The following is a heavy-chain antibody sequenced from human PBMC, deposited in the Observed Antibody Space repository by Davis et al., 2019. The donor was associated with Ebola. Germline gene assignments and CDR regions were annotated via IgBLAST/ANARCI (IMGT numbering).Heavy chain of an antibody. Sequence: SETLSLTCAVYGGSFSGYYWGWIRQPPGKGLEWIGEINHSGSTNYNPSLKSRVTISVDTSKNQFSLKLSSVTAADTAVYYCARLRGSCHRAFYYYGMDVWGQGTTVTVSS. CDR1: GGSFSGYY. D-gene: IGHD2-15*01. CDR2: INHSGST. J-gene: IGHJ6*02. CDR3: ARLRGSCHRAFYYYGMDV. V-gene: IGHV4-34*01.